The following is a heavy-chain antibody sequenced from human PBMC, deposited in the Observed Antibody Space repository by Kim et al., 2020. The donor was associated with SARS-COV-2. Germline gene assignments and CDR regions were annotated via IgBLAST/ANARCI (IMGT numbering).Heavy chain of an antibody. CDR2: INTDETYT. CDR1: GFTFSNSW. D-gene: IGHD2-15*01. CDR3: ARGCIGFPVD. J-gene: IGHJ4*02. V-gene: IGHV3-74*01. Sequence: GGSLRLSCEASGFTFSNSWMHWVRQTPGEGLLWVSRINTDETYTTYADSVKGRFTISRDNAKHTVYLQMNSLRAEDTAVYFCARGCIGFPVDWGQGTIVTVTS.